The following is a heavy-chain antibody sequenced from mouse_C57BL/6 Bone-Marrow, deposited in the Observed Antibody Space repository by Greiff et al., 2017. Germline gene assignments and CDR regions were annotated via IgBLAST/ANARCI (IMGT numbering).Heavy chain of an antibody. D-gene: IGHD2-1*01. J-gene: IGHJ2*01. Sequence: EVQGVESGAELVRPGSSVKMSCKTSGYTFTSYGINWVKQRPGQGLEWIGYIYIGKGYTEYNEKFKGKATLTSYTSSSTAYMQLSSLTSEDAAIYFCAILVTGKLDYWGQGTTLTVSS. CDR2: IYIGKGYT. V-gene: IGHV1-58*01. CDR1: GYTFTSYG. CDR3: AILVTGKLDY.